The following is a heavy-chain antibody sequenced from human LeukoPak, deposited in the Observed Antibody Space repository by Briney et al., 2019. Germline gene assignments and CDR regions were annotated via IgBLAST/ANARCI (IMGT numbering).Heavy chain of an antibody. CDR2: IYYSGST. J-gene: IGHJ4*02. D-gene: IGHD2-2*01. Sequence: SETLSLTCSVSGGSISSYYWSWIRQPPGKGLEWIGYIYYSGSTNYNPSLKSRVTISVDTSKNQFSLTLNSVTAADTAVYFCARVASTTSCFDYWGQGILVTVSS. V-gene: IGHV4-59*12. CDR1: GGSISSYY. CDR3: ARVASTTSCFDY.